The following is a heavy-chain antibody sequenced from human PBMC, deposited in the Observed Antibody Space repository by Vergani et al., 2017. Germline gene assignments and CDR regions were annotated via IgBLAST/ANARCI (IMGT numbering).Heavy chain of an antibody. CDR3: ALQGAAAGASDYYYGMDV. CDR2: MNPNSGNT. Sequence: QVQLVQSGAEVKKPGASVKVSCKASGYTFTSCDINWVRQATGQGLEWMGWMNPNSGNTGYAQKFQGRVTITRNTSISTAYMELSSLRSEDTAVYYCALQGAAAGASDYYYGMDVWGQGTTVTVSS. D-gene: IGHD6-13*01. J-gene: IGHJ6*02. CDR1: GYTFTSCD. V-gene: IGHV1-8*03.